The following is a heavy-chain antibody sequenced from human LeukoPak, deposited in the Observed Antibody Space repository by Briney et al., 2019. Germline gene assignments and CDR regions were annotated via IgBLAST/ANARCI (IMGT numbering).Heavy chain of an antibody. CDR2: ISGSGANR. V-gene: IGHV3-23*01. Sequence: PGGSLRLSCAASRFTFRNYAMAWFRQAPGKGLEWVSAISGSGANRYFADSVKGRFTISRDNSGNALYLQMNSLRAEDTAVYFCARQVGPDYWGQGTLVTVSS. CDR1: RFTFRNYA. J-gene: IGHJ4*02. CDR3: ARQVGPDY.